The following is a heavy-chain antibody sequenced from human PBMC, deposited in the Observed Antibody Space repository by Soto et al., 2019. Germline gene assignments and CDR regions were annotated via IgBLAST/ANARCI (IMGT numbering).Heavy chain of an antibody. D-gene: IGHD5-12*01. Sequence: ELQLVESGGGLVQPGGSLRLSCAASGFTFSNYLMHWVRQGPGKGLVWVSRIDSDGSDTIYADSVKGRFTISRDNAKNTLFLQMHSLRAEDMGVYYCARDGYIGFDYWGQGTLVTVSS. J-gene: IGHJ4*02. CDR3: ARDGYIGFDY. CDR2: IDSDGSDT. CDR1: GFTFSNYL. V-gene: IGHV3-74*01.